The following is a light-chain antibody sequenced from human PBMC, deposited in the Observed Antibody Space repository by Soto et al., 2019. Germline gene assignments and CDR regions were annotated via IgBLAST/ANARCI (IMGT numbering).Light chain of an antibody. V-gene: IGKV3-20*01. CDR1: QRISSNY. CDR3: QDYGSSPQT. Sequence: DIVLTQSPGTVSLSPGERATLSCRASQRISSNYLGWYQQKPGQAPRLLIYSASSRATGIPDWFSGSGSGTDFTLTISRLEPEDSAVYYCQDYGSSPQTFGQGTKVEI. CDR2: SAS. J-gene: IGKJ1*01.